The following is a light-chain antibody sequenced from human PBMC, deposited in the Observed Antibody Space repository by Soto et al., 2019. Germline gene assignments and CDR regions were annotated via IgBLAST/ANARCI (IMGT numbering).Light chain of an antibody. CDR2: AAS. Sequence: DIQMTKKPSSLCASVEDSSTMTCRASQSISSNLNWYQQKPGKAPKLLTYAASNLQSGVPSTFSGSGSGTDFTLTISSLQPEDFATYYWQQRHNIPWTFAQGTKVDIK. V-gene: IGKV1-39*01. J-gene: IGKJ1*01. CDR3: QQRHNIPWT. CDR1: QSISSN.